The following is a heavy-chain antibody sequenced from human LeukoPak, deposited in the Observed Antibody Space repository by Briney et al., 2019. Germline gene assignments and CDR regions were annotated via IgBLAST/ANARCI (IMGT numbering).Heavy chain of an antibody. CDR2: ISGSGGST. Sequence: GRSLRLSCAASGFTFSSYGMSWVRQAPGKGLEWVSAISGSGGSTYYADSVKGRFTISRDNSKNTLYLQINSLRAEDSAVYYCARVHCSGGSCYSSAGTDENWFDPWGQGTLVTVSS. V-gene: IGHV3-23*01. CDR3: ARVHCSGGSCYSSAGTDENWFDP. D-gene: IGHD2-15*01. J-gene: IGHJ5*02. CDR1: GFTFSSYG.